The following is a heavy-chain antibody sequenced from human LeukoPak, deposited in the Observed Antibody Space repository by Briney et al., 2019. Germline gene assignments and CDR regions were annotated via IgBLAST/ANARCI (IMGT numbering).Heavy chain of an antibody. CDR3: ARHDCSGDCYSSSPDAFDI. Sequence: PSETLSLTCTVSGGSISSSSYYWGWIRQPPGKGLEWIGSIYYSGSTYYNPSLKSRVTISVDTSKNQFSLKLSSVTAADTAVYYCARHDCSGDCYSSSPDAFDIWGQGTMVTVSS. V-gene: IGHV4-39*01. J-gene: IGHJ3*02. CDR2: IYYSGST. CDR1: GGSISSSSYY. D-gene: IGHD2-21*02.